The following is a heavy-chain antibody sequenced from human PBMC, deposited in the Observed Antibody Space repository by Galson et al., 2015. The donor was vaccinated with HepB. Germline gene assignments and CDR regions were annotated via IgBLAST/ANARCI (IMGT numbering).Heavy chain of an antibody. V-gene: IGHV3-53*01. D-gene: IGHD7-27*01. Sequence: SLRLSCAASGFSVYSNYMNWVRQAPGKGREWVSLIYSSSSSTNYADFVRGRFTISRDTSKNTVYLQMSRLRADDTAMYYCAQLGTGYWGRGTLVTVSS. CDR2: IYSSSSST. CDR1: GFSVYSNY. CDR3: AQLGTGY. J-gene: IGHJ4*02.